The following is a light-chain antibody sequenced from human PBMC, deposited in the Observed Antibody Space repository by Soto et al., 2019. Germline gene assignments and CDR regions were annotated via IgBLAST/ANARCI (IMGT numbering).Light chain of an antibody. CDR1: QSISTY. CDR3: QQSYSTPYT. J-gene: IGKJ5*01. CDR2: VAS. Sequence: DVQMTQSPSSLSASVVDRFTITFLARQSISTYLNWYQQRPGKAPKLLISVASRLQSGVPSRFSGSGSGTDFTLTISSLQPEDFASYFCQQSYSTPYTFGQGTRLE. V-gene: IGKV1-39*01.